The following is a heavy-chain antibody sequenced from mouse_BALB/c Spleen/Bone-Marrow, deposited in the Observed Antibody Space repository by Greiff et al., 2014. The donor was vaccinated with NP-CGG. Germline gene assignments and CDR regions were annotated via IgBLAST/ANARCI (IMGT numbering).Heavy chain of an antibody. CDR3: ARGGGMDY. Sequence: QVQLQQPGPELVKPGASVKMSCKASGYTFTSYYIHWVKQRPVQGLEWIGWIYPGDGSTKYNEKFKGKTTLTADKSSSTAYMLLSSLTSEDSAIYFCARGGGMDYWGQGTSVTVSS. CDR1: GYTFTSYY. J-gene: IGHJ4*01. V-gene: IGHV1S56*01. CDR2: IYPGDGST.